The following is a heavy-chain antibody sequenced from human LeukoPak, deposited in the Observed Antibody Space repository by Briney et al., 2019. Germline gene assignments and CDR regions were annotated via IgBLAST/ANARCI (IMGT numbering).Heavy chain of an antibody. J-gene: IGHJ4*02. Sequence: SSETLSLTCAVSGGSISSGGYSWSRIRQPPGKGLEWIGYIYHSGSTYYNPSLKSRVTISVDRSKNQFSLKLSSVTAADTAVYYCARGITMVRGLKPYFDYWGQGTLVTVSS. CDR1: GGSISSGGYS. CDR2: IYHSGST. CDR3: ARGITMVRGLKPYFDY. V-gene: IGHV4-30-2*01. D-gene: IGHD3-10*01.